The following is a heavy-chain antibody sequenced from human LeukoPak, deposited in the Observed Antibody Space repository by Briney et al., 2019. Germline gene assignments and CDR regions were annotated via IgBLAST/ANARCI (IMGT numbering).Heavy chain of an antibody. J-gene: IGHJ2*01. CDR1: GGSFSGYY. CDR2: INHSGST. D-gene: IGHD3-3*01. V-gene: IGHV4-34*01. Sequence: NPSETLSLTCAVYGGSFSGYYWSWIRQPPGKGLEWIGEINHSGSTNYNPSLKGRVTISVDTSKNQFSLKLSSVTAADTAVYYCARGGFGIFGVVRSTGYFDLWGRGTLVTVSS. CDR3: ARGGFGIFGVVRSTGYFDL.